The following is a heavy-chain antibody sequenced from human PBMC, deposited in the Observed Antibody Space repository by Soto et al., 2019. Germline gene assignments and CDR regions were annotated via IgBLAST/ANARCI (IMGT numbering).Heavy chain of an antibody. Sequence: GWPLRVSCTASEFTFSSYAMSLVRNNPGKGLGWVSAIIGSVGSTYYADSVKGRFTISRDNSKNTLYLQMNSLRAEDTAVYYCAKEERFLEWFPFEPWGQGTLVTVSS. CDR3: AKEERFLEWFPFEP. V-gene: IGHV3-23*01. CDR1: EFTFSSYA. D-gene: IGHD3-3*01. CDR2: IIGSVGST. J-gene: IGHJ5*02.